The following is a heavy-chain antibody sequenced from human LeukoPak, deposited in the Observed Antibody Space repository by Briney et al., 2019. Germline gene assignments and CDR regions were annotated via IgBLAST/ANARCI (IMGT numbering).Heavy chain of an antibody. D-gene: IGHD6-13*01. Sequence: PSETLSLTCTVSGGSFSSSSYCWGWIRQPPGKGLEWIGSIYYSGSTYCNPSLKSRVTISVDTSKNQFSRKLSSVTAADTAVYYCARVIAAAGRFDYYYYMDVWGKGTTVTVSS. V-gene: IGHV4-39*07. CDR1: GGSFSSSSYC. CDR2: IYYSGST. CDR3: ARVIAAAGRFDYYYYMDV. J-gene: IGHJ6*03.